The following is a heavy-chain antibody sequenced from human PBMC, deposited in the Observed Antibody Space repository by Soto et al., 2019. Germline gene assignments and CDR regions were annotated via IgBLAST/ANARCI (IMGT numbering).Heavy chain of an antibody. D-gene: IGHD3-16*01. CDR2: INPYNGNT. V-gene: IGHV1-18*01. J-gene: IGHJ4*02. Sequence: QVQLVQSGAEVKKPGASVKVSCKASGYTFTSYGISWVRQAPGQGLEWMGWINPYNGNTNYAQKLQGRATMTTDTSTNAAYMELRRLRSDDTAVYYCARDWFGIDYWGQGTLVTVSS. CDR1: GYTFTSYG. CDR3: ARDWFGIDY.